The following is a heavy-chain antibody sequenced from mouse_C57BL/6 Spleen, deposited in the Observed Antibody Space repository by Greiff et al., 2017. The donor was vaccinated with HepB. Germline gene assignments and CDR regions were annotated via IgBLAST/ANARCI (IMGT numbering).Heavy chain of an antibody. CDR1: GYTFTSYW. Sequence: QVQLQQPGAELVMPGASVKLSCKASGYTFTSYWMHWVKQRPGQGLEWIGEIDPSDSYTNYNQKFKGKSTLTVDKYSSTAYMQLSSLTSEDSAVYYCASPGSSYEEWFAYWGQGTLVTVSA. D-gene: IGHD1-1*01. CDR2: IDPSDSYT. CDR3: ASPGSSYEEWFAY. V-gene: IGHV1-69*01. J-gene: IGHJ3*01.